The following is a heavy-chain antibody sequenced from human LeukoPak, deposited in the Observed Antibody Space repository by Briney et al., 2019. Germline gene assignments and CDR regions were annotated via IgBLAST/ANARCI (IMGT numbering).Heavy chain of an antibody. CDR1: GFTFSSYA. J-gene: IGHJ4*02. D-gene: IGHD4/OR15-4a*01. Sequence: GGSLRLSCAASGFTFSSYAMSWVRQAPGKGLEWVSAISGSGGSTYYADSVKGRFTISRDNSKNTLYLQINSLRAEGTAVYYRAKLTASVQDFDYWGQGTLVTVSS. CDR2: ISGSGGST. CDR3: AKLTASVQDFDY. V-gene: IGHV3-23*01.